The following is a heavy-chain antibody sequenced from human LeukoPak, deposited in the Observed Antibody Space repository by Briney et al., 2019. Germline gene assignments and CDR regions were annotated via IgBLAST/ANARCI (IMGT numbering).Heavy chain of an antibody. D-gene: IGHD6-13*01. Sequence: GGSLRLSCAASGFTFSSYAMSWVRQAPGKGLEWVSAISGSGGSTYYADSVKGRFTISRDNSKNTLYLQMNSLRAEDTAVYYCAKGAAAGLSAWGYFDYWGQGTLVTVSS. V-gene: IGHV3-23*01. CDR3: AKGAAAGLSAWGYFDY. J-gene: IGHJ4*02. CDR1: GFTFSSYA. CDR2: ISGSGGST.